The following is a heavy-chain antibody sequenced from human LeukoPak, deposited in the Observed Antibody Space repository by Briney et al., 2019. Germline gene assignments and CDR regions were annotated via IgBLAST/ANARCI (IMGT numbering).Heavy chain of an antibody. J-gene: IGHJ5*02. V-gene: IGHV3-13*01. D-gene: IGHD2-15*01. CDR2: IGTAGDT. CDR3: ARGSGYCSGGSCLYNWFDP. CDR1: GFTFSSYD. Sequence: GGSLRLSCAASGFTFSSYDMHWVRQATGKGLEWVSAIGTAGDTYYRGSVKGRFTISRENAKNSLYLQMNSLRAGDTAVYYCARGSGYCSGGSCLYNWFDPWGQGTLVTVSS.